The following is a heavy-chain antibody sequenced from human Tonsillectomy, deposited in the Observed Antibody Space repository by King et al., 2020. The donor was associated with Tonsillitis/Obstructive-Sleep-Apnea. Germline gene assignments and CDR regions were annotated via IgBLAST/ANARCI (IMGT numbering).Heavy chain of an antibody. Sequence: VQLVESGGGVVQPGRSLRLSCAASGFTFSSYGMHGVRQAPGKGLEWVAVIWYDGSNKYYADSVKGRFTISRDNSKNTLYLQMNSLRAEDTAVYYCARGGDYYGSGSYNFDFDYWGQGTLVTVSS. CDR1: GFTFSSYG. CDR3: ARGGDYYGSGSYNFDFDY. J-gene: IGHJ4*02. V-gene: IGHV3-33*01. D-gene: IGHD3-10*01. CDR2: IWYDGSNK.